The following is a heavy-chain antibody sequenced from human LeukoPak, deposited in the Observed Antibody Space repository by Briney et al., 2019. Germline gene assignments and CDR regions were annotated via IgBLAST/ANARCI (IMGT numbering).Heavy chain of an antibody. J-gene: IGHJ4*02. CDR3: AKDSVATVVTLGFDY. CDR1: GFTFDDYA. D-gene: IGHD4-23*01. Sequence: GRSLRLSCAASGFTFDDYAMHWVRQAPGKGLEWVPGISWNSGSIGYADSVKGRFTISRDNAKNSLYLQMNSLRAEDTALYYCAKDSVATVVTLGFDYWGQGTLVTVSS. CDR2: ISWNSGSI. V-gene: IGHV3-9*01.